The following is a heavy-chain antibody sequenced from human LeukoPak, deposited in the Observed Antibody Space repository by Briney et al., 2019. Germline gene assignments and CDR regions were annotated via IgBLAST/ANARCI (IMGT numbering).Heavy chain of an antibody. CDR2: INSDGSST. V-gene: IGHV3-74*01. CDR1: GFTFSSYW. D-gene: IGHD6-19*01. J-gene: IGHJ6*03. Sequence: PGGSLRLSCAASGFTFSSYWMHWVRQAPGKGLVWVSRINSDGSSTSYADSVKGRFTISRDNAKNTLYLQMNSLRAEDTAVYYCARAGSGWYYYMDVWGKGTTVTVSS. CDR3: ARAGSGWYYYMDV.